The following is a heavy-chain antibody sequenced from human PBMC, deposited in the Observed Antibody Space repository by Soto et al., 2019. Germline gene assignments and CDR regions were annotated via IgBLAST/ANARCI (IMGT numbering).Heavy chain of an antibody. CDR3: ARAGKYYDFWSGYYLVY. CDR1: GGTFSSYT. V-gene: IGHV1-69*02. D-gene: IGHD3-3*01. Sequence: SVKVSCKASGGTFSSYTISWVRQAPGQGLEWMGRIIPILGIANYAQKFQGRVTITADKSTSTAYMELSSLRSEDTAVYYCARAGKYYDFWSGYYLVYWGQGTLVTVSS. CDR2: IIPILGIA. J-gene: IGHJ4*02.